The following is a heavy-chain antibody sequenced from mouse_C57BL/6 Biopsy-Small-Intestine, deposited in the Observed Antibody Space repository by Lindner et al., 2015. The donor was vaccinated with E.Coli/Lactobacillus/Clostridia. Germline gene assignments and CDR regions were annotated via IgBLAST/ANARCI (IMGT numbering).Heavy chain of an antibody. V-gene: IGHV1-19*01. D-gene: IGHD1-1*01. J-gene: IGHJ1*03. CDR3: ARGDYGSSSWYFDV. CDR2: INPYNGGT. Sequence: VQLQESGPVLVKPGASVKMSCKASGYTFTDYYMNWVKQSHGKSLEWIGVINPYNGGTSYNQKFKGMATLTVDKSSSTAYMELNSLTSEDSAVYYCARGDYGSSSWYFDVWGTGTTVTVSS. CDR1: GYTFTDYY.